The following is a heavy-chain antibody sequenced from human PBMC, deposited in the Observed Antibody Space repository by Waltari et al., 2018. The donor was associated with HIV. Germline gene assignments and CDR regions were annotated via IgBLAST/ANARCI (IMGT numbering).Heavy chain of an antibody. CDR3: ARGRHSSGYSLWYVDL. V-gene: IGHV4-59*02. J-gene: IGHJ2*01. Sequence: QVQLQESGPGLVKPSETLSLTCTVSGGSVSSYYWNWFRQTPGKGLEWIAYIYNSGSTNYNPTLKSRVTISVDTSKNQFSLELSSVTAADTAVYYCARGRHSSGYSLWYVDLWGRGTLVTVSS. CDR1: GGSVSSYY. D-gene: IGHD3-22*01. CDR2: IYNSGST.